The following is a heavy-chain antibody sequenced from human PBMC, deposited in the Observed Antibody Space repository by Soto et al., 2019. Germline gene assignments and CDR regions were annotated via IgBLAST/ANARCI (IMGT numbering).Heavy chain of an antibody. Sequence: EVQLVESGGGLVQPGGSLRLSCAASGFTFSSYWMCWVRQAPGKGLEWVANIKQDGSEKYYVDSVKGRFTISRDNAKNSLYLQMNSLRAEDTAVYYCARAIKRGSGSYFFDYWGQGTLVTVSS. D-gene: IGHD3-10*01. CDR2: IKQDGSEK. J-gene: IGHJ4*02. CDR1: GFTFSSYW. CDR3: ARAIKRGSGSYFFDY. V-gene: IGHV3-7*01.